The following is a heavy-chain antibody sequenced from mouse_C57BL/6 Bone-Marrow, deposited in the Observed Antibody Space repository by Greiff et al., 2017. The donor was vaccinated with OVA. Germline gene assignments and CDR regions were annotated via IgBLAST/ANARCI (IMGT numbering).Heavy chain of an antibody. CDR1: GFTFSSYA. Sequence: EVQLVESGGGSVKPGGSLKLSCAASGFTFSSYAMSWVRQTPEKRLEWVATISDGGSYTYYPDNVKGRFTISRDNAKNNLYLQMSHLKSEDTAMYYCAREGIYYGSHWYFDVWGTGTTVTVSS. J-gene: IGHJ1*03. D-gene: IGHD1-1*01. CDR2: ISDGGSYT. CDR3: AREGIYYGSHWYFDV. V-gene: IGHV5-4*01.